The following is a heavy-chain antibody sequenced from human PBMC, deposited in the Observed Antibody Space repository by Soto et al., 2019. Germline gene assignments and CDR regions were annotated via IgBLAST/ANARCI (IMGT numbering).Heavy chain of an antibody. CDR3: AKDQGGAVDYYFDY. D-gene: IGHD6-19*01. CDR1: GFTFDDYA. V-gene: IGHV3-9*01. Sequence: GGSLRLSCAASGFTFDDYAMHWVRQAPGKGLEWVSGISWNSGSIGYADSVKGRFTISRDNAKNSLYLQMNSLRAEDTALYYCAKDQGGAVDYYFDYWGQGTLVTVSS. CDR2: ISWNSGSI. J-gene: IGHJ4*02.